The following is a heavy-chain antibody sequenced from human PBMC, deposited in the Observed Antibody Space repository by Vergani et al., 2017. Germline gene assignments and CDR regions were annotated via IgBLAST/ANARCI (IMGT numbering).Heavy chain of an antibody. D-gene: IGHD3-10*01. CDR3: ARDSDVYYGAGSLY. Sequence: QVQLVASGGGVVQPGRSLRLSCAASGFTFSSYAMHWVRQAPGKGMEWVAVISYDGSNKYYADSVKGRFTISRDNSKNTLYLQMNSLRAEDTAVYYCARDSDVYYGAGSLYWGQGTLVTVSS. CDR2: ISYDGSNK. J-gene: IGHJ4*02. V-gene: IGHV3-30-3*01. CDR1: GFTFSSYA.